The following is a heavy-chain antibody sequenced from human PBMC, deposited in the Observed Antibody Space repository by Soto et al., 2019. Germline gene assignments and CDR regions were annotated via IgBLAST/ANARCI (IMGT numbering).Heavy chain of an antibody. CDR3: VRENYYYGMDV. J-gene: IGHJ6*02. CDR1: GFTVSTDW. V-gene: IGHV3-66*01. CDR2: IRSGGNT. Sequence: GGSLRLSCAASGFTVSTDWMYWVRQAPGKGLEWVSVIRSGGNTYYTDSVEGRFTISRDNSKNTVYLQMNSLRAEDTAVYYCVRENYYYGMDVWGQGTTVTVSS.